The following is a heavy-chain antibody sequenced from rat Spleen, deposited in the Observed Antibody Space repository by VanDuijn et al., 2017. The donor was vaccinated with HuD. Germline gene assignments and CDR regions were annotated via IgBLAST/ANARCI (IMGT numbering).Heavy chain of an antibody. CDR1: GVTFSNYG. J-gene: IGHJ3*01. CDR2: ISHTGGST. CDR3: ATAGTRVSRFAY. Sequence: EVQLVESGGGLVQPGRSLKLSCAASGVTFSNYGMHWIRQAPTKGLEWVASISHTGGSTYYRDSVKGRFTISRDNAKSTLYLQMDSLRSEDTATYYCATAGTRVSRFAYWGQGTLVTVSS. V-gene: IGHV5-19*01. D-gene: IGHD1-4*01.